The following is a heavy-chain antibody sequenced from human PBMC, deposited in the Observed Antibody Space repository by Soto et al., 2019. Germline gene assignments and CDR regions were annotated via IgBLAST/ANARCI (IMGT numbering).Heavy chain of an antibody. Sequence: LSLTCTVSGVSISNSSYYWGWIRRPPGKGLEWIGTIYYSGITYYNPSLKSRVTISVDTSKNQFSLKLSSVTAADTAVYYCARDMSPWDIVVVPAADDAFDIWGQGTMVTVSS. V-gene: IGHV4-39*07. CDR1: GVSISNSSYY. J-gene: IGHJ3*02. CDR3: ARDMSPWDIVVVPAADDAFDI. D-gene: IGHD2-2*01. CDR2: IYYSGIT.